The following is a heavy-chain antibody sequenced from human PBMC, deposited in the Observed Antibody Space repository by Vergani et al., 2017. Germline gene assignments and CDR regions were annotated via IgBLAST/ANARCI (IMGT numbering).Heavy chain of an antibody. Sequence: VQLVESGGGLVKPGGSLRLSCAASGFTFSSYGMHWVRQAPGKGLEWVAVIWYDGSNKYYADSVKGRFTISRDNSKNTLYLQMNSLRAEDTAVYYCAKADDSSGYYSYWGQGTLVTVSS. CDR3: AKADDSSGYYSY. V-gene: IGHV3-33*06. J-gene: IGHJ4*02. CDR1: GFTFSSYG. CDR2: IWYDGSNK. D-gene: IGHD3-22*01.